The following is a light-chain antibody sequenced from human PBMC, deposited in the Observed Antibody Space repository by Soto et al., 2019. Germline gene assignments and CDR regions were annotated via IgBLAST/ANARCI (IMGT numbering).Light chain of an antibody. CDR2: GAS. CDR1: QSVSSN. Sequence: IVMTQSPATLSLSPGERATLSCRASQSVSSNLAWYQQKPGQAPRLLIYGASTRATGIPARFSGSGSGTEFTLTISSLQSEDFAVYYCQQYNNWTQTFGQGTKVDIK. J-gene: IGKJ1*01. V-gene: IGKV3-15*01. CDR3: QQYNNWTQT.